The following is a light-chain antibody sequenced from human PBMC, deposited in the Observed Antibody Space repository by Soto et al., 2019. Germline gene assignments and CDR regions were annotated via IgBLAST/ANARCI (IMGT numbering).Light chain of an antibody. CDR1: SSDVGGCNC. V-gene: IGLV2-14*01. CDR3: SAFTGTSTYV. CDR2: EVN. Sequence: QSALTQPASVSGSPGQSITISCTGSSSDVGGCNCVSWYQQHPGTAPKLMIYEVNKRPSGVSNRFSGSKSGNTASLTISGLQAEDEADYYCSAFTGTSTYVFGTGTKVTVL. J-gene: IGLJ1*01.